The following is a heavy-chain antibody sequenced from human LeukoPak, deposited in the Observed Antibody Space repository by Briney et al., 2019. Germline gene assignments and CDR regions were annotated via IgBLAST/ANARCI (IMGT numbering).Heavy chain of an antibody. Sequence: SVKVSCKASGGTFSSYAISWVRQAPGQGLEWMGGIIPIFGTANYAQKFQGRVTITTDESTSTAYMELSSLRSEDTAVYYCARGVSSHETYYYYYYMDVWGKGTTVTVSS. J-gene: IGHJ6*03. V-gene: IGHV1-69*05. CDR2: IIPIFGTA. CDR1: GGTFSSYA. D-gene: IGHD6-13*01. CDR3: ARGVSSHETYYYYYYMDV.